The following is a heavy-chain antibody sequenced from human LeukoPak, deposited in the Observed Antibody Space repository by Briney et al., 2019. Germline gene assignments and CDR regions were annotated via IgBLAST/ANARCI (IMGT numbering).Heavy chain of an antibody. Sequence: PSETLSLTCTVSGGSISSSSYYWGWIRQPPGKGLEWIGSIYYRGSTYYNPSLKSRVTIFVDTSKNQFSLQLGSVTAADTAVYYCARHPTNSDFWSGSSYFDYWGQGTLVTVSS. J-gene: IGHJ4*02. V-gene: IGHV4-39*01. CDR3: ARHPTNSDFWSGSSYFDY. D-gene: IGHD3-3*01. CDR2: IYYRGST. CDR1: GGSISSSSYY.